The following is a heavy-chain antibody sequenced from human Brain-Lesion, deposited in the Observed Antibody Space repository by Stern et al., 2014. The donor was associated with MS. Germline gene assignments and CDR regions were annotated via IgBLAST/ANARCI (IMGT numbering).Heavy chain of an antibody. Sequence: VQLVEPGGGVVQPGRSLRLSCAASGFTFSAYGMHWVRQAPGKGLEWVAVIWFDGSTKYYADSVKGRFTISRDNSKNTLYLQLNSLRAEDTAVFYCARGLYYFDYWGRGTLVTVSS. CDR2: IWFDGSTK. CDR3: ARGLYYFDY. CDR1: GFTFSAYG. V-gene: IGHV3-33*01. J-gene: IGHJ4*02.